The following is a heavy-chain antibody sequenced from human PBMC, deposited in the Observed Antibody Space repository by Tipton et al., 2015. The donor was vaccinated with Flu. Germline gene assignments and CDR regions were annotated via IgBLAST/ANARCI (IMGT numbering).Heavy chain of an antibody. CDR2: IKEDGRET. J-gene: IGHJ4*02. D-gene: IGHD1-1*01. V-gene: IGHV3-7*01. Sequence: SLRLSCAASGFTLTNYWVTWVRQAPGKGLEWVANIKEDGRETYYADSVKGRFTISRDNAKRSLFLQMNSLRAEDTAVYYCVQLKFLWGQGTLVSVSS. CDR1: GFTLTNYW. CDR3: VQLKFL.